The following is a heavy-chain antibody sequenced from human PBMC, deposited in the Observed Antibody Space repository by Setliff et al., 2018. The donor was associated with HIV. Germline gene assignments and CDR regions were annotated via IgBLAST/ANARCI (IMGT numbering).Heavy chain of an antibody. J-gene: IGHJ6*02. Sequence: PSETLSLTCTVAGGSISSRSYYCTWLRQAAGKGLEWIGHFYTSGTTNYNPSLESRVTISVDTSKNQFSLKLSSVTAADAAVYYCGTAMYYYYGLDVWGQGIRVTVSS. CDR3: GTAMYYYYGLDV. CDR2: FYTSGTT. V-gene: IGHV4-61*09. D-gene: IGHD2-2*01. CDR1: GGSISSRSYY.